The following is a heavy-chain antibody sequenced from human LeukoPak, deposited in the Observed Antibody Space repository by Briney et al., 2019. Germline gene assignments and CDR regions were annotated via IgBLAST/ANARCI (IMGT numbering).Heavy chain of an antibody. CDR1: GGSISSHY. J-gene: IGHJ6*03. Sequence: SETLSLTCTVSGGSISSHYWSWIRQPPGKGLEWIGYIYYSGSTNYNPSLKSRVTISVDTSKNQFSLKLSSVTVADTAVYYCARGAEDYYMDVWGKGTTVTVSS. CDR2: IYYSGST. CDR3: ARGAEDYYMDV. V-gene: IGHV4-59*11.